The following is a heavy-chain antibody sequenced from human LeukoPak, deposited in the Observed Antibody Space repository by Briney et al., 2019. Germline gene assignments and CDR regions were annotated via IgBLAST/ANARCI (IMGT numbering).Heavy chain of an antibody. J-gene: IGHJ4*02. D-gene: IGHD3-16*01. V-gene: IGHV3-7*03. CDR3: ARDPGWGALDY. CDR2: INTDGSET. CDR1: GFTFSSYA. Sequence: GGSLRLSCAASGFTFSSYAMSWIRQAPGKGLGWVASINTDGSETYPVDSVKGRFTVSRDNVKNPLYLQMDSLRAEDTAVYYCARDPGWGALDYWGRGTLVTVSS.